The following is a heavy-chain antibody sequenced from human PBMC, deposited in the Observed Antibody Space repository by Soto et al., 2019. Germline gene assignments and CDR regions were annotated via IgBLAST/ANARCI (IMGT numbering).Heavy chain of an antibody. D-gene: IGHD1-26*01. CDR2: ISYDGSNK. CDR3: AKGPPEGAQPAGFDY. V-gene: IGHV3-30*18. J-gene: IGHJ4*02. CDR1: GFTFSSYG. Sequence: QVQLMESGGGVVQPGRSLRLSCAASGFTFSSYGMHWVRQAPGKGLEWVAVISYDGSNKYYADSVKGRFTISRDNSKNTLYLQMNSLRVEDTAVYYCAKGPPEGAQPAGFDYWGQGTLVTVSS.